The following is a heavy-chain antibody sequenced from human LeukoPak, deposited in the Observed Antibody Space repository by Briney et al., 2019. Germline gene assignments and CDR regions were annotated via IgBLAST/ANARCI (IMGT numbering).Heavy chain of an antibody. Sequence: GGSLRLSCVGSGFNFNSNWMSWVRQAPGKGLEWVANIKQDGSEKFYVDSVKGRFTISRDNAKNSVSLQMNCLRVEDTAVYYCARDKYYDRYFDSWGQGTLVTVSS. D-gene: IGHD3-22*01. J-gene: IGHJ4*02. V-gene: IGHV3-7*01. CDR2: IKQDGSEK. CDR1: GFNFNSNW. CDR3: ARDKYYDRYFDS.